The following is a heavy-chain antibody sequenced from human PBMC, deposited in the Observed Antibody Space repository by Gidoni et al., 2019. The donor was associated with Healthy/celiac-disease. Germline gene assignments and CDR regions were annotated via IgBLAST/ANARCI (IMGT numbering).Heavy chain of an antibody. D-gene: IGHD5-18*01. Sequence: QVQLVESGGGVVQPGRSLRLSCAASGFTFSSYGMHWVRQAPGKGLEWVAVIWYDGSNKYYADSVKGRFTISRDNSKNTLYLQMNSLRAEDTAVYYCARGGGYSYGSPIGYWGQGTLVTVSS. CDR2: IWYDGSNK. V-gene: IGHV3-33*01. CDR1: GFTFSSYG. CDR3: ARGGGYSYGSPIGY. J-gene: IGHJ4*02.